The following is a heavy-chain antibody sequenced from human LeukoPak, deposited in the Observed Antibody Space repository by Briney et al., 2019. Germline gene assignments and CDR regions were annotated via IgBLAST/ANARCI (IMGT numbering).Heavy chain of an antibody. D-gene: IGHD3-22*01. J-gene: IGHJ4*02. CDR1: GYTFTSYD. CDR3: ARGTPYHYEGDTDY. CDR2: MNPNSGNT. V-gene: IGHV1-8*01. Sequence: GASVKVSCKASGYTFTSYDINWVRQATGQGLEWMGWMNPNSGNTGYAQKFQGRVTMTRNTSISTAYMELSSLRSEDTAVYYCARGTPYHYEGDTDYWGQGTLVTVSS.